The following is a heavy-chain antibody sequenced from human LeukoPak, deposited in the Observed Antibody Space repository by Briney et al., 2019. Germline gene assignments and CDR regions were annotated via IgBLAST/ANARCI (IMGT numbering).Heavy chain of an antibody. J-gene: IGHJ6*03. V-gene: IGHV4-34*01. CDR2: INHSGST. CDR3: ARVGRCSSTSCYRSSLSYYYYYYMDV. D-gene: IGHD2-2*01. Sequence: SETLSLTCAVYGGSFSGYYWSWIRQPPGKGLERIGEINHSGSTNYNPSLKSRVTISVDTSKNQFSLKLSSVTAADTAVYYCARVGRCSSTSCYRSSLSYYYYYYMDVWGKGTTVTVSS. CDR1: GGSFSGYY.